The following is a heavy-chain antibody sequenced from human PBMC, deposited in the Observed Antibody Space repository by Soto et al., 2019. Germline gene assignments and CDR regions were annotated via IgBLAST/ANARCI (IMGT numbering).Heavy chain of an antibody. CDR3: ARLQWELRYNWFDP. D-gene: IGHD1-26*01. J-gene: IGHJ5*02. CDR2: IYYSGST. V-gene: IGHV4-39*01. CDR1: GGSISSSSYY. Sequence: SETLSLTCTVSGGSISSSSYYWGWIRQPPGKGLEWIGSIYYSGSTYYNPSLKSRVTISVDTSKNQFSLKLSSVTAADTAVYYCARLQWELRYNWFDPWGQGTLVTVSS.